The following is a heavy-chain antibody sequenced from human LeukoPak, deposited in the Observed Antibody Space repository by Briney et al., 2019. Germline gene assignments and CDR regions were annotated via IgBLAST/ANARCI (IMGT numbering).Heavy chain of an antibody. D-gene: IGHD3-3*01. CDR1: GGSISSYY. CDR3: ARVAERTWLPYDSAFDI. CDR2: IYHGGST. Sequence: SETLSLTCTVSGGSISSYYWSWIRQPPGKGLEWIATIYHGGSTYYNPSLESRITISLDTSRNLFSLNVTSVSAADSAMYYCARVAERTWLPYDSAFDIWGLGTMVTVSS. V-gene: IGHV4-59*08. J-gene: IGHJ3*02.